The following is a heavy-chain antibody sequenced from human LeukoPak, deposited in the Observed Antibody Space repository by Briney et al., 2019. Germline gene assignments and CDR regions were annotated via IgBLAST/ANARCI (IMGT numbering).Heavy chain of an antibody. CDR2: INAGNGNT. D-gene: IGHD2-15*01. CDR1: GYTFTSYG. J-gene: IGHJ4*02. CDR3: ARGGDIVVVAAATTNFDY. Sequence: GASVKVSCKASGYTFTSYGISWVRQAPGQRLEWMGWINAGNGNTKYSQKFQGRVTITRDTSASTAYMELSSLRSEDTAVYYCARGGDIVVVAAATTNFDYWGQGTLVTVSS. V-gene: IGHV1-3*01.